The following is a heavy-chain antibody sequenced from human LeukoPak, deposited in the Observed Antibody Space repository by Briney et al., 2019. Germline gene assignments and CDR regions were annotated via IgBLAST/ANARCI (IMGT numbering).Heavy chain of an antibody. CDR2: IYPGDSDT. V-gene: IGHV5-51*01. CDR3: ARPLTMVRGAYSFDI. Sequence: GESLKISCKGSRYSFTSYWIGWVRQMPGKGPEWMGIIYPGDSDTRYSPSFQGQVTISADKSISTAYLQWSSLKASDTAMYYCARPLTMVRGAYSFDIWGQGTMVTVSS. CDR1: RYSFTSYW. D-gene: IGHD3-10*01. J-gene: IGHJ3*02.